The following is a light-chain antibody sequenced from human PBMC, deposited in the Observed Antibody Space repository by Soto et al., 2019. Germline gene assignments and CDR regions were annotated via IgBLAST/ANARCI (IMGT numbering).Light chain of an antibody. CDR1: SSDVGSYNL. V-gene: IGLV2-23*01. Sequence: QSVLTQPASVSGSPGQSITISCTGTSSDVGSYNLVSWYQQHPGKAPKLMIYEGSKRPSGVSNRFSGSKSGNTASLTISGLQAEYEADYYCCSYAGSSTLGVFGGGTKVTVL. CDR3: CSYAGSSTLGV. J-gene: IGLJ2*01. CDR2: EGS.